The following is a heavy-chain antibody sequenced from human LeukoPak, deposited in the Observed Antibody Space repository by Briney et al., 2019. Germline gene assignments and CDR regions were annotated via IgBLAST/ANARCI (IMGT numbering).Heavy chain of an antibody. D-gene: IGHD1-20*01. J-gene: IGHJ4*02. CDR2: IIPIFGTA. CDR3: ARGPYNWNYFDY. CDR1: GGTFSSYA. V-gene: IGHV1-69*05. Sequence: ASVKVSCKASGGTFSSYAISWVRQAPGQGLEWMGGIIPIFGTANYAQKFQGRVTITTDESTSTAYMELSSLRSEDTAVYYCARGPYNWNYFDYWGQGTLVTVSS.